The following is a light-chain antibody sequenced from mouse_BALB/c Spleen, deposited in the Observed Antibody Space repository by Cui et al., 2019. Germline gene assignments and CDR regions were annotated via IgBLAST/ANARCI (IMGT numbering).Light chain of an antibody. CDR2: AAT. CDR3: QHFWGTPWT. Sequence: DIQMTQSQASLSESVGETVTITCRASENIYSNLAWYQQKQGKSPQLLVYAATNLADGVPSRFSGSGSGTQYSLKINSLQSEDFGSYYCQHFWGTPWTFGGGTKLEIK. CDR1: ENIYSN. J-gene: IGKJ1*01. V-gene: IGKV12-46*01.